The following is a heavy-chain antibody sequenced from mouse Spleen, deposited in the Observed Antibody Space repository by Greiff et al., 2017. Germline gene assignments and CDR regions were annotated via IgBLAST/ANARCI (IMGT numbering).Heavy chain of an antibody. D-gene: IGHD3-1*01. V-gene: IGHV1-61*01. Sequence: VQLQQPGAELVRPGSSVKLSCKASGYTFTSYWMDWVKQRPGQGLEWIGNIYPSDSETHYNQKFKDKATLTVDKSSSTAYMQLSSLTSEDSAVYYCARESGSGGLAYWGQGTLVTVSA. CDR3: ARESGSGGLAY. J-gene: IGHJ3*01. CDR2: IYPSDSET. CDR1: GYTFTSYW.